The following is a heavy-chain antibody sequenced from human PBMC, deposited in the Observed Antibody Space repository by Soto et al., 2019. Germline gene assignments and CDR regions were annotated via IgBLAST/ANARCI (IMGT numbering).Heavy chain of an antibody. J-gene: IGHJ3*02. CDR1: GFTFSSYS. CDR3: ASPIARQVYDAFDI. Sequence: GGSLRLSCAASGFTFSSYSMNWVRQAPGKGLEWVSSISSSSSYIYYADSVKGRFTISRDNAKNSLYLQMNSLRAEDTAVYYCASPIARQVYDAFDIWGQGTMVTVPS. V-gene: IGHV3-21*01. CDR2: ISSSSSYI. D-gene: IGHD6-13*01.